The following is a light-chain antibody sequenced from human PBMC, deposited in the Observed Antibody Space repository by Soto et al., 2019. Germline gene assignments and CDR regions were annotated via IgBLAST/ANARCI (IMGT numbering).Light chain of an antibody. CDR1: QSLSGW. J-gene: IGKJ1*01. V-gene: IGKV1-5*01. CDR3: QQYNSYSRT. Sequence: EILMTQSPATLSVSPGERVTLTCRASQSLSGWLAWYQQKPGKAPKLLIYDTSSLKSGVPSRFSGSGSGTEFSLSISSLQPDDFATYYCQQYNSYSRTFGQGTKVDIK. CDR2: DTS.